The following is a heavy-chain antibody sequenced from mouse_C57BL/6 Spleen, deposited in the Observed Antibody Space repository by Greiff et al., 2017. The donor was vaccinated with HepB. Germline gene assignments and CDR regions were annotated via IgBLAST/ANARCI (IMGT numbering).Heavy chain of an antibody. CDR1: GYAFSSSW. D-gene: IGHD3-2*02. J-gene: IGHJ3*01. V-gene: IGHV1-82*01. CDR3: ASGGQLRLLAWFAY. Sequence: VQLKESGPELVKPGASVKISCKASGYAFSSSWMNWVKQRPGKGLEWIGRIYPGDGDTNYNGKFKGKATLTADKSSSTAYMQLSSLTSEDSAVYFCASGGQLRLLAWFAYWGQGTLVTVSA. CDR2: IYPGDGDT.